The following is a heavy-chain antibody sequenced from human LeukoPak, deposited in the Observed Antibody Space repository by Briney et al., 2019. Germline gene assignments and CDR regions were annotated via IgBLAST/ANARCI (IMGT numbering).Heavy chain of an antibody. CDR3: ARDGSLPDY. J-gene: IGHJ4*02. V-gene: IGHV3-74*01. D-gene: IGHD4-17*01. CDR2: INSDESDT. CDR1: GFTFIRYW. Sequence: QPGGSLRLSCAASGFTFIRYWMHWVRQAPGKGLVWVSRINSDESDTSYADSVKGRFTIPRDNAKNTLYLQMNSLRAEDTAVYYCARDGSLPDYWGQGTLVTVSS.